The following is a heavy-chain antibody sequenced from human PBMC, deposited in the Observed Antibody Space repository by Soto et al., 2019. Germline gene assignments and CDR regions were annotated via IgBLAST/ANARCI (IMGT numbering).Heavy chain of an antibody. Sequence: EVQLLESGGGLVQPGGSLRLSCAASGFTFSSYAMSWVRQAPGTGLVWVSGSSDSGGSTYYAESVKGRFTISRDNSRSTLYLQMNSPSAEDTAVYYCAKSTVTTRNLIDSWGQGTLVTVSS. CDR2: SSDSGGST. CDR1: GFTFSSYA. D-gene: IGHD4-17*01. CDR3: AKSTVTTRNLIDS. V-gene: IGHV3-23*01. J-gene: IGHJ4*02.